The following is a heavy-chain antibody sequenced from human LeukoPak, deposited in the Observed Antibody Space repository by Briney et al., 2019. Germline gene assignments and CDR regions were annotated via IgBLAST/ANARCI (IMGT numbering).Heavy chain of an antibody. Sequence: PGRSLRLSCAASGFTFSSYGMHWVRQAPGKGLEWVAVIWYDGSNKYYADSVKGRFTISRDNSKNTLYLQMNSLRAEDTAVYYCARDTTQIAAAGTFDYWGQGTLVTVSS. D-gene: IGHD6-13*01. CDR2: IWYDGSNK. V-gene: IGHV3-33*01. CDR3: ARDTTQIAAAGTFDY. J-gene: IGHJ4*02. CDR1: GFTFSSYG.